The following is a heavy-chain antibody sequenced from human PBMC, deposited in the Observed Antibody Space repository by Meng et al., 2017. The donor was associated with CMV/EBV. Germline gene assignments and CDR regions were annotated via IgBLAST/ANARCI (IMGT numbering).Heavy chain of an antibody. J-gene: IGHJ4*02. CDR2: IYYSGST. CDR1: GGSVSSGSYY. Sequence: GSLRLSCTVSGGSVSSGSYYWSWIRQPPGKGLEWIGYIYYSGSTNYNPSLKSRVTISVDTSKNQVSLKLSSVTAADTAVYYCARGLRGSYPLDYWGQGTLVTVSS. V-gene: IGHV4-61*01. CDR3: ARGLRGSYPLDY. D-gene: IGHD1-26*01.